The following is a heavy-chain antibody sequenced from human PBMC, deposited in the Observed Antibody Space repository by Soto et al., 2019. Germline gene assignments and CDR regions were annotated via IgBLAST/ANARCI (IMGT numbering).Heavy chain of an antibody. CDR2: INHSGST. CDR1: GGSFRGYY. Sequence: PSETLSLTCAVYGGSFRGYYWSWIRQPPGKGLEWIGEINHSGSTNYNPSLKSRVTISVDTSKNQFSLKLSSVTAADTAVYYCARGRSGYSSSWYRGWFDPWGQGTLVTVSS. J-gene: IGHJ5*02. CDR3: ARGRSGYSSSWYRGWFDP. V-gene: IGHV4-34*01. D-gene: IGHD6-13*01.